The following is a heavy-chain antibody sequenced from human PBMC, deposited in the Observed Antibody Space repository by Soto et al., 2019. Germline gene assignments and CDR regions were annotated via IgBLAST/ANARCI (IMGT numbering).Heavy chain of an antibody. J-gene: IGHJ4*02. Sequence: PGGSLRISCVASGFAFSNYWMHWVRQGPGKGLVWVSRIRYDGGDITYADSVKGRFTISRDNAKNSLFLQLNSLRAEDTAVYYCARDRDYYKADYWGQGTLVTVSS. V-gene: IGHV3-74*01. CDR3: ARDRDYYKADY. CDR2: IRYDGGDI. D-gene: IGHD1-26*01. CDR1: GFAFSNYW.